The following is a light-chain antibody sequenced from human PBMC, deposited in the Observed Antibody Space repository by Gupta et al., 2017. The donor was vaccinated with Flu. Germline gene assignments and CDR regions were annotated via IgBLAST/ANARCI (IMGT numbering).Light chain of an antibody. CDR3: QSYDSSRSDSEV. J-gene: IGLJ3*02. V-gene: IGLV1-40*01. CDR2: GNN. CDR1: SSNIGAGYD. Sequence: TISCTGSSSNIGAGYDVHWYQPRPGAAPKLLIFGNNNRPSGVPARVSGSKSGCSASLAITGLQSDDEAGYYCQSYDSSRSDSEVFGGGTKLTVL.